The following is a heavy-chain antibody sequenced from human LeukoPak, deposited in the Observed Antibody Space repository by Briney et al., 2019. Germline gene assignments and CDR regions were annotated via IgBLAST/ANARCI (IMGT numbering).Heavy chain of an antibody. J-gene: IGHJ5*02. CDR1: GFTFSSYS. V-gene: IGHV3-21*01. CDR3: ARDPRAGHSSFRFDP. Sequence: GGSLRLSCAASGFTFSSYSMNWVRQAPGKGLEWVSSISSSSSYIYYADSVKGRFTISRDNAKNSLYLQMNSLRAEDTAVYYCARDPRAGHSSFRFDPWGQGTLVTVSS. CDR2: ISSSSSYI. D-gene: IGHD6-13*01.